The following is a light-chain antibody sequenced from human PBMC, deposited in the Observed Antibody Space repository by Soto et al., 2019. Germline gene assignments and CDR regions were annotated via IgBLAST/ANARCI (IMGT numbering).Light chain of an antibody. Sequence: IVVTQSPGTLSLSPGERATLSCRASQSVRSTYLAWYQQKPGQAPRLLIYGASSRATGIPDRFSGSGSGTDFTLTISRLEPEDFAVYYCQHYGTSSWTFGQGTKVDIK. J-gene: IGKJ1*01. CDR1: QSVRSTY. CDR2: GAS. CDR3: QHYGTSSWT. V-gene: IGKV3-20*01.